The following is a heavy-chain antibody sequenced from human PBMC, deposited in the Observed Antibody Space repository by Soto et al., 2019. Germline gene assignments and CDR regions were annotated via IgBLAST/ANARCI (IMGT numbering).Heavy chain of an antibody. CDR3: ARGVYYYDSSGYYLDAFDI. Sequence: SSETLSLTCTVSGGSISSGGYYWSWIRQHPGKGLEWIGYTYYSGSTYYNPSLKSRVTISVDTSKNQFSLKLSSVTAADTAVYYCARGVYYYDSSGYYLDAFDIWGQGTMVTVSS. D-gene: IGHD3-22*01. J-gene: IGHJ3*02. CDR2: TYYSGST. V-gene: IGHV4-31*03. CDR1: GGSISSGGYY.